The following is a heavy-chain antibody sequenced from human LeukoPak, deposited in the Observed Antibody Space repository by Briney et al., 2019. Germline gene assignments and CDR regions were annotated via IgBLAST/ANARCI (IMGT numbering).Heavy chain of an antibody. V-gene: IGHV3-7*01. D-gene: IGHD2-8*02. CDR2: INKDGTEK. Sequence: GGSLRLSCAASEFTSSAYWMTWVRRPPGKGLEWVANINKDGTEKEYVDSVKGRFSIFRDNAKNSVFLQMNSLRAEDTAVYYCAIFAGAVPGNLLLWGKGTTVIVSA. CDR3: AIFAGAVPGNLLL. CDR1: EFTSSAYW. J-gene: IGHJ6*04.